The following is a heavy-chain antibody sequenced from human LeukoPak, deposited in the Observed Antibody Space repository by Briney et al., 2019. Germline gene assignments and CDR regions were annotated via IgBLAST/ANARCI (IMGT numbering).Heavy chain of an antibody. J-gene: IGHJ4*02. CDR2: ISWNSGSI. Sequence: GGSLRLSCAASGFTFDDYAMHWVRQAPGKGLEWASGISWNSGSIGYADSVKGRFTISRDNAKNSLYLQMNSLRAEDMALYYCAKDIGRLGELSPHFDYWGQGTLVTVSS. CDR3: AKDIGRLGELSPHFDY. V-gene: IGHV3-9*03. D-gene: IGHD3-16*02. CDR1: GFTFDDYA.